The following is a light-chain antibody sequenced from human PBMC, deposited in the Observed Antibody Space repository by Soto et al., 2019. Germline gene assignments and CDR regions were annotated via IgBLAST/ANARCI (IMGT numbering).Light chain of an antibody. Sequence: AIRMTQSPSSLSASTGDRVTITCRASQGITTSLAWYQQKPGKAPKLLIFAASSLHSGDPSRFSGSGSGTDFTLTISSLQSEDSATYYCQHYFSSPRTFGQGTKVEI. J-gene: IGKJ1*01. CDR3: QHYFSSPRT. CDR1: QGITTS. CDR2: AAS. V-gene: IGKV1-8*01.